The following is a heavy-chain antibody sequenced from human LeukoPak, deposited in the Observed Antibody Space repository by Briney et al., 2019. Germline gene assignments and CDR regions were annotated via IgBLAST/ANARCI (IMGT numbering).Heavy chain of an antibody. CDR3: AKVGGFCSTTSCSYFDN. J-gene: IGHJ4*02. Sequence: GGSLRLSCAASGFTFSDYYMSWIRQAPGKGLEWVSYISSSGSTIYYADSVKGRFTIYRDNSKNTVYLEMNGLRVEDTAVYHCAKVGGFCSTTSCSYFDNWGQGTLVAVSS. CDR2: ISSSGSTI. CDR1: GFTFSDYY. V-gene: IGHV3-11*04. D-gene: IGHD2-2*01.